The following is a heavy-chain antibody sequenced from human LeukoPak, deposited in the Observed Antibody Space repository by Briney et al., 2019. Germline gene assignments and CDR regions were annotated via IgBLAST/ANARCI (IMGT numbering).Heavy chain of an antibody. J-gene: IGHJ4*02. CDR2: IRTSGSTI. V-gene: IGHV3-11*01. Sequence: PGGSLRLSCAASGFTFSDYYMNWIRQAPGKGLEWVSYIRTSGSTIYYADSVKGRFTISRDNAKNSLYLLLNSLRAEDTAVYYCARGSSRNDFWGQGTLVTVSS. CDR3: ARGSSRNDF. D-gene: IGHD6-13*01. CDR1: GFTFSDYY.